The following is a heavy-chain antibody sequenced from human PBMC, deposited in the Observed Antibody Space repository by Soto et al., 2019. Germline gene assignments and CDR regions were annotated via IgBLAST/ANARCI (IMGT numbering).Heavy chain of an antibody. D-gene: IGHD5-12*01. V-gene: IGHV3-23*01. J-gene: IGHJ6*02. Sequence: PERFRRLSCAPSGISFRSYAISWVLRAPWKWMEWVSGLSGSGNVTYYADSVKVSLTISRDNSKNTLYLQTSSVRAEDTDVYYCAKSPVAKVSTNAYYSYGMDAWGQGTTVTVTS. CDR2: LSGSGNVT. CDR1: GISFRSYA. CDR3: AKSPVAKVSTNAYYSYGMDA.